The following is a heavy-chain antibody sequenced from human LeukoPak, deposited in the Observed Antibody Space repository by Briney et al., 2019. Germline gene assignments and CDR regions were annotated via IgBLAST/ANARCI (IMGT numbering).Heavy chain of an antibody. CDR3: ARQTVTTILQSYYYYYMDV. CDR1: GGTFSSHA. CDR2: IIPIFGTA. J-gene: IGHJ6*03. D-gene: IGHD4-17*01. V-gene: IGHV1-69*05. Sequence: GASVKVSCKASGGTFSSHAISWVRQAPGQGLEWMGGIIPIFGTANYAQKFQGRVTITTDESTSTAYMELSSLRSEDTAVYYCARQTVTTILQSYYYYYMDVWGKGTTVTVSS.